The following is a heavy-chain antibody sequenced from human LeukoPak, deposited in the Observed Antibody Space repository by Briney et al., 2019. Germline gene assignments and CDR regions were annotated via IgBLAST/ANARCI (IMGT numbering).Heavy chain of an antibody. Sequence: PGGSLRLSCAASGFTFSSYSMNWVRQAPGKGLEWVSSISSSSSYIYYADSVKGRFTISRDNAKNTLYLQMNSLRAEDTAVYYCAKTMVRGVIIKWPDYWGQGTLVTVSS. CDR2: ISSSSSYI. D-gene: IGHD3-10*01. CDR1: GFTFSSYS. V-gene: IGHV3-21*04. J-gene: IGHJ4*02. CDR3: AKTMVRGVIIKWPDY.